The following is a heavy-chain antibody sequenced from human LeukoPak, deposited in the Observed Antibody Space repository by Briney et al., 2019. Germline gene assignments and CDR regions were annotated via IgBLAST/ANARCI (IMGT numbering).Heavy chain of an antibody. D-gene: IGHD3-9*01. CDR1: GFTFSSYG. J-gene: IGHJ3*02. Sequence: GGSLRLSCAASGFTFSSYGMHWVRQAPGKGLEWVAFIRYDGSNKYYADSVKGRFTISRDNSKDTLYLQMNSLRAEDTAVYYCARDIYDAFDIWGQGTMVTVSS. V-gene: IGHV3-30*02. CDR3: ARDIYDAFDI. CDR2: IRYDGSNK.